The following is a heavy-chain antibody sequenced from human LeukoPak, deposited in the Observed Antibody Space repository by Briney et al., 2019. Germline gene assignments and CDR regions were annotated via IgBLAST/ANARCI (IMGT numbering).Heavy chain of an antibody. J-gene: IGHJ1*01. V-gene: IGHV1-2*02. D-gene: IGHD1-26*01. CDR1: GYTFTSYG. CDR3: ARGRSGTYFGAYFQH. Sequence: GASVKVSCKASGYTFTSYGISWVRQAPGQGLEWMGWINAKNGDTDYARKFRGRVTVTRDTSITTVYMELSRLRYDDTAVYYCARGRSGTYFGAYFQHWGQGTLVTVSS. CDR2: INAKNGDT.